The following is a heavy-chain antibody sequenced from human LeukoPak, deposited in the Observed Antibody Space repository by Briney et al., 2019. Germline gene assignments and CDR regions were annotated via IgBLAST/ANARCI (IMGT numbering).Heavy chain of an antibody. D-gene: IGHD3-10*01. CDR1: GFTFSSYA. V-gene: IGHV3-23*01. J-gene: IGHJ4*02. CDR3: ANCGGSGSWNFDY. Sequence: GGSLRLSCAASGFTFSSYAMSWVRQAPGKGLEWVSAISGSGGSTYYADSVRGRFAISRDNSKNTLYLQMNSLRAQDPAVSSCANCGGSGSWNFDYWGQGTLVTVSS. CDR2: ISGSGGST.